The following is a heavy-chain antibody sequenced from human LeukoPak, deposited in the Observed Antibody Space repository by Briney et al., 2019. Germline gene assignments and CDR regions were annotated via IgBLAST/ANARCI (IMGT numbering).Heavy chain of an antibody. D-gene: IGHD3-3*01. Sequence: ASVKVSRKVSGYSLSDLNIQWVRQAPGKGLECMGGFDPEQATTIYAQKFQGRLTMTEEISTDTVYMELSSLTSEDTAVYYCATRSGDFWSGFENWGQGTLVTVSS. CDR2: FDPEQATT. CDR3: ATRSGDFWSGFEN. CDR1: GYSLSDLN. J-gene: IGHJ4*02. V-gene: IGHV1-24*01.